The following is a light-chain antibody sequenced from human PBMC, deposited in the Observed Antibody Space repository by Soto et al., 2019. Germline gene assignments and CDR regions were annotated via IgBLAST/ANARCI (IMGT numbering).Light chain of an antibody. Sequence: QSVLTQPRSVSGSPGQSVTISCTGTSSDVGRYNYVSWYQHHPGKAPKLMIYGVNERPSGVPDRFSGSKSGNTASLTISGLRAEDEADYHCCSYAGSYILVFGGGTKVTVL. J-gene: IGLJ3*02. CDR3: CSYAGSYILV. CDR2: GVN. V-gene: IGLV2-11*01. CDR1: SSDVGRYNY.